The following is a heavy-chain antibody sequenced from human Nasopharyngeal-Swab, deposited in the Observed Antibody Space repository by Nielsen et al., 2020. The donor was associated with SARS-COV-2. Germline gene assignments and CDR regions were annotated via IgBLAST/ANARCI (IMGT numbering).Heavy chain of an antibody. D-gene: IGHD3-10*01. CDR2: LKQDGSEK. Sequence: GGSLRLSCAASGFTFSRFWMTWVRQAPGKGLEWVAYLKQDGSEKYYVDSVKGRFTISRDNAKNSLYLQMNSLRAEDTAVYYCARSTYGSGEFDYWGQGTLVTVSS. J-gene: IGHJ4*02. CDR1: GFTFSRFW. CDR3: ARSTYGSGEFDY. V-gene: IGHV3-7*01.